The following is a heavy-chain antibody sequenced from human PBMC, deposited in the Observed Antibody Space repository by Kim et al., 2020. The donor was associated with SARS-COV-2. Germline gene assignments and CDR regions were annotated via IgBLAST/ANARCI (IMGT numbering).Heavy chain of an antibody. Sequence: SETLSLTCTVSGGSISSYYWSWIRQPAGKGLEWIGRIYTSGSTNYNPSLKSRVTMSVDTSKNQFSLKLSSVTAADTAVYYCARDSSGTIFGVVIHHYYYYMDVWGKGTTVTVSS. CDR1: GGSISSYY. D-gene: IGHD3-3*01. CDR2: IYTSGST. V-gene: IGHV4-4*07. J-gene: IGHJ6*03. CDR3: ARDSSGTIFGVVIHHYYYYMDV.